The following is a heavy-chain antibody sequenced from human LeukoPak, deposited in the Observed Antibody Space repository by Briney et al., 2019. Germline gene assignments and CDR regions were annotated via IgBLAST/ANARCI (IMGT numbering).Heavy chain of an antibody. Sequence: KSGGSLRLSCAASGFTFSTYPMHWVRQAPGKGLEWVSSISSSSSYIYYADSVKGRFTISRDNAKNSLYLQMNSLRAEDTAVYYCARAVQFDYWGQGTLVTVSS. V-gene: IGHV3-21*01. D-gene: IGHD3-10*01. J-gene: IGHJ4*02. CDR2: ISSSSSYI. CDR3: ARAVQFDY. CDR1: GFTFSTYP.